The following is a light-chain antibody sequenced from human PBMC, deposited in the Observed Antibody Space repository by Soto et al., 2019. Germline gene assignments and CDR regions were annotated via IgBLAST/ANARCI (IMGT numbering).Light chain of an antibody. CDR1: QGIVRW. J-gene: IGKJ5*01. CDR3: QQLNSYPLT. Sequence: DIQMTQSPSTLSASVGDRVTITCRASQGIVRWLAWYQQKPGKAPKLLIYDASSLESGVPSRFSGSGAGTEFTLTISSLQPDDFATYYCQQLNSYPLTFGQGTRLEIK. V-gene: IGKV1-5*01. CDR2: DAS.